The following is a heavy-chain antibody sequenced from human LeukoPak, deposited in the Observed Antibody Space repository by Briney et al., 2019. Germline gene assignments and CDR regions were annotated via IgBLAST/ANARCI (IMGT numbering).Heavy chain of an antibody. J-gene: IGHJ5*02. V-gene: IGHV3-48*02. CDR2: ISSSSDRI. D-gene: IGHD3-10*01. Sequence: GGSLRLSCAASGFTFSSYSMNWVRQAPGKGLEWLSYISSSSDRILYADSVKGRFTISRDNAKNSLYLQMTSLRDEDTAVYYCARVPRGADNWFDPWGEGTLVTVSS. CDR1: GFTFSSYS. CDR3: ARVPRGADNWFDP.